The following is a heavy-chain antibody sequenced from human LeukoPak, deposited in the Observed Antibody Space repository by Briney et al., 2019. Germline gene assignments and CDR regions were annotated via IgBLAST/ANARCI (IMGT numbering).Heavy chain of an antibody. CDR2: IYTSGST. D-gene: IGHD6-13*01. CDR3: ARGGSSWYESVSYFDY. CDR1: GGSISSYY. Sequence: SETLSLTCTVSGGSISSYYWSWIRQPAGKGLEWIGRIYTSGSTNYNPSLKSRVTMSVDTSKNQFSLKLSSVTAADTAVYYCARGGSSWYESVSYFDYWGQGTLVTASS. V-gene: IGHV4-4*07. J-gene: IGHJ4*02.